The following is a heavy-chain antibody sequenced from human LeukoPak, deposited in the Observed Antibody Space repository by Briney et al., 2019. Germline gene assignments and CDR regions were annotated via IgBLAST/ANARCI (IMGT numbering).Heavy chain of an antibody. V-gene: IGHV6-1*01. J-gene: IGHJ4*02. D-gene: IGHD2-2*01. CDR2: TYYRSKWYN. Sequence: SQTLSLTCAISGDSVSSNSAAWNWIRQSPSRGLEWLGRTYYRSKWYNDYAVSVKSRITINPDTSKNQFSLQLDSVTPEDTAVYYCARDQGCGTSTCFALFDYWGQGTLVTVSS. CDR1: GDSVSSNSAA. CDR3: ARDQGCGTSTCFALFDY.